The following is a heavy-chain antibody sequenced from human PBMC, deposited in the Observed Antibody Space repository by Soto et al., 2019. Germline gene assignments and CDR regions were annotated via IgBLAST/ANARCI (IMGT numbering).Heavy chain of an antibody. D-gene: IGHD3-10*01. Sequence: QVQLQESGPGLVKPSGTLSLTCAVSGGAISSSNWWSWVRQPPGKGLEWFGEIYHSGNTNYNPSLKSRVTMAVDESRNQFSLKLRSVTAAYTAVYYCARRWGEGRVDYWGQGTLVTVSS. CDR2: IYHSGNT. CDR1: GGAISSSNW. V-gene: IGHV4-4*02. CDR3: ARRWGEGRVDY. J-gene: IGHJ4*02.